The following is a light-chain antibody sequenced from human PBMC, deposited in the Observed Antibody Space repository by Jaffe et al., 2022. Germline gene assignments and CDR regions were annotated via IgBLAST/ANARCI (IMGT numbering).Light chain of an antibody. CDR2: DAS. V-gene: IGKV3-11*01. CDR3: QQRSNWPPGAT. CDR1: QSVSSY. Sequence: EIVLTQSPATLSLSPGERATLSCRASQSVSSYLAWYQQKPGQAPRLLIYDASNRATGIPARFSGSGSGTDFTLTISSLEPEDFAVYYCQQRSNWPPGATFGGGTKVEIK. J-gene: IGKJ4*01.